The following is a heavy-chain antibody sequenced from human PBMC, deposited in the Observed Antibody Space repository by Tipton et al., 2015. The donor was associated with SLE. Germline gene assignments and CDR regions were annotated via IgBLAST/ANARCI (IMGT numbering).Heavy chain of an antibody. CDR3: ARDIAAAGTYYFDY. J-gene: IGHJ4*02. CDR2: IYSSGST. V-gene: IGHV4-59*08. D-gene: IGHD6-13*01. CDR1: GGSISSYY. Sequence: TLSLTCTVSGGSISSYYWSWIRQPPGKGLEWIGYIYSSGSTYYNPSLKSRVTISVDTSKNQFSLKLSSVTAADTAVYYCARDIAAAGTYYFDYWGQGTLVTVSS.